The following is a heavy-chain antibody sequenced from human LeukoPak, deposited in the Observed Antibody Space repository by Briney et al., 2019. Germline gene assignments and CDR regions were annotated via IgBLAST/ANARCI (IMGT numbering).Heavy chain of an antibody. CDR2: ILGSGAST. CDR1: GFTFRNYA. J-gene: IGHJ4*02. D-gene: IGHD3-9*01. Sequence: GGSLRLSCAASGFTFRNYAMSWVRQAPGKGLEGGSAILGSGASTYYADSVKGRFTISRDTSKNTLYLQMNRLSAEDTAVYYCVKWGDYDVLTNYYVPDYWGQGSLVTVSS. CDR3: VKWGDYDVLTNYYVPDY. V-gene: IGHV3-23*01.